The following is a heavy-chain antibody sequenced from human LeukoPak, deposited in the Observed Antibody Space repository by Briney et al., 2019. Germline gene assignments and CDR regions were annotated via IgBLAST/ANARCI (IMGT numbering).Heavy chain of an antibody. D-gene: IGHD4-17*01. J-gene: IGHJ3*02. Sequence: ASVRVSCKASGYTFTAHYMHWVRQAPGQGLEWMGGINPKSGGTDYGQKFQGRVSMTRDTSISTAYMELTRLKSDDTAVYYCARVADGAQSGAFDIWGQGTMVTVSS. V-gene: IGHV1-2*02. CDR2: INPKSGGT. CDR1: GYTFTAHY. CDR3: ARVADGAQSGAFDI.